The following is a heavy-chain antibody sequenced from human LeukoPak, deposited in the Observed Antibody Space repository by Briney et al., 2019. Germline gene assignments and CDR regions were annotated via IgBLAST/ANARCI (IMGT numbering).Heavy chain of an antibody. Sequence: GGSLRLSCAASGFTFSSYSMNWVRQAPGQGLEWVSYISTSRSIIYYADSVKGRFTISRDNAKNSLYLQMNSLRVEDTAVYYCARDWGRVDYWGQGTLVTVSS. J-gene: IGHJ4*02. CDR3: ARDWGRVDY. CDR2: ISTSRSII. D-gene: IGHD3-16*01. CDR1: GFTFSSYS. V-gene: IGHV3-48*01.